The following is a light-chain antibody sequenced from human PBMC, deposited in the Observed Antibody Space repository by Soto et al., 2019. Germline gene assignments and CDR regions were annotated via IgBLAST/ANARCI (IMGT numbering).Light chain of an antibody. CDR1: QNIRSY. CDR3: QQGYSARWT. Sequence: DIPMTQSPSSLSASVGDRVTITCRASQNIRSYLNWYQQKPGKAPQLLIYATSSLQTGVPSRFSASGSGTDSSLVISDLQPQDSATYYCQQGYSARWTSGRGTKVEI. CDR2: ATS. J-gene: IGKJ1*01. V-gene: IGKV1-39*01.